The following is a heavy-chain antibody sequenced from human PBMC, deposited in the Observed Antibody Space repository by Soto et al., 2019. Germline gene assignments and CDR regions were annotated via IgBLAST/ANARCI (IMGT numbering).Heavy chain of an antibody. V-gene: IGHV3-49*04. CDR2: IRSKAYGGTT. CDR1: GFTFGDYA. Sequence: GGSLRLSCTASGFTFGDYAMSWVRQAPGKGLEWVGFIRSKAYGGTTEYAASVKGRFTISRDDSKSIAYLQMNSLKTEDTAVYYCTREGDVVTPDYWGQGTLVTVSS. J-gene: IGHJ4*02. D-gene: IGHD3-22*01. CDR3: TREGDVVTPDY.